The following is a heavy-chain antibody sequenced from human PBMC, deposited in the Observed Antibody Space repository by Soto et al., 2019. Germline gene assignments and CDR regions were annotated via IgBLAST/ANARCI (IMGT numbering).Heavy chain of an antibody. Sequence: QVQLVESGGGVVQPGKSLRLSCAASGFPFTTYGMHWVREGPAKGLEWVAVISYDGSNTYYADSVKGRFTISRDNSKDTLYLQMNSQRPEDTALYYCVGGQYYFDYRGQGTLVTVSS. D-gene: IGHD3-10*01. CDR1: GFPFTTYG. V-gene: IGHV3-30*03. CDR2: ISYDGSNT. CDR3: VGGQYYFDY. J-gene: IGHJ4*02.